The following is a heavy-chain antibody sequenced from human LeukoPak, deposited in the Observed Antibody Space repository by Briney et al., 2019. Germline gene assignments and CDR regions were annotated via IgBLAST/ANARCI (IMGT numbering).Heavy chain of an antibody. J-gene: IGHJ4*02. CDR1: GYTFTIYG. D-gene: IGHD6-13*01. CDR2: INPNSGGT. Sequence: ASVRVSCKASGYTFTIYGISWVRQAPGQGGEWGGWINPNSGGTNYTQKFQGGGTITRDTSISTAYMELSRLRSDDTAVYYCARGAGLSDYWGQGTLVTVSS. CDR3: ARGAGLSDY. V-gene: IGHV1-2*02.